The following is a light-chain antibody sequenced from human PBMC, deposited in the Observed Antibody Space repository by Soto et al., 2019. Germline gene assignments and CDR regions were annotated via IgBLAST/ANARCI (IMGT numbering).Light chain of an antibody. CDR2: DND. CDR1: SSNIGNNY. Sequence: QSALTQSPSVSAAPGQKVTISCSGTSSNIGNNYVSWYQQFPDTAPKLLIYDNDKRPSGIPDRFSGSKSGTSATLVITGLQTGDEADYYCGTWDGSRNWVFGGGTKLTVL. CDR3: GTWDGSRNWV. J-gene: IGLJ3*02. V-gene: IGLV1-51*01.